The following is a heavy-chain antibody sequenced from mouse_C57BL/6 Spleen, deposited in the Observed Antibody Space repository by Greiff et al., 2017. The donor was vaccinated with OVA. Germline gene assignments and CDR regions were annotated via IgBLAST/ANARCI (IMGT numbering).Heavy chain of an antibody. CDR1: GYTFTSYW. D-gene: IGHD1-1*02. V-gene: IGHV1-64*01. J-gene: IGHJ4*01. Sequence: QVQLQQSGAELVKPGASVKLSCKASGYTFTSYWMHWVKQRPGQGLEWIGMIHPDNGSTNYNEKFKGKATLTADTSSSTAYMQLSSLTSEDSAVYYGARGCGGGNYYAMDYWGQGTSVTVSS. CDR3: ARGCGGGNYYAMDY. CDR2: IHPDNGST.